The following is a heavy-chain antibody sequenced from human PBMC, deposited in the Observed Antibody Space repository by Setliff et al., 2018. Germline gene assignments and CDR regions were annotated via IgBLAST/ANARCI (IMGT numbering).Heavy chain of an antibody. CDR2: IIPIFGTA. D-gene: IGHD2-2*01. CDR1: GGTFSSYA. CDR3: AGAGYCSSTSCRSYDY. V-gene: IGHV1-69*13. J-gene: IGHJ4*02. Sequence: ASVKVSCKASGGTFSSYAISWVRQAPGQGLEWMGRIIPIFGTANYAQKFQGRVTITADESTSTAYMELSSLRSEDTAVYYCAGAGYCSSTSCRSYDYWGQGTLVTVSS.